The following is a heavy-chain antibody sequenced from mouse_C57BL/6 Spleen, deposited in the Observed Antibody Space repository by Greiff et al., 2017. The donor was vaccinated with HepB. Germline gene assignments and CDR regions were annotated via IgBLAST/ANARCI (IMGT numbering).Heavy chain of an antibody. CDR2: IRNKANGYTT. CDR1: GFTFTDYY. V-gene: IGHV7-3*01. Sequence: EVHLVESGGGLVQPGGSLSLSCAASGFTFTDYYMSWVRQPPGKALEWLGFIRNKANGYTTEYSASVKGRFTISRDNSQSILYLQMNALRAEDSATYYCARSQSRTAQALYAMDYWGQGTSVTVSS. CDR3: ARSQSRTAQALYAMDY. D-gene: IGHD3-2*02. J-gene: IGHJ4*01.